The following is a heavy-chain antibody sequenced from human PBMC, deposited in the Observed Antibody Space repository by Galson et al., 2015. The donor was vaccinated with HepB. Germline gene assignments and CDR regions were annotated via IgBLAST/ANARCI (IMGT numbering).Heavy chain of an antibody. D-gene: IGHD4-11*01. Sequence: TLSLTCTVSGDSISSGDYYWSWIRQPPGKGLEWIGYIYYSGSTKYNPSLKSRVSLSVDTSKNQFSLKLTSVTAADAAVYYCARVGLQYYFDYWGQGALVTVPS. J-gene: IGHJ4*02. CDR3: ARVGLQYYFDY. V-gene: IGHV4-30-4*01. CDR2: IYYSGST. CDR1: GDSISSGDYY.